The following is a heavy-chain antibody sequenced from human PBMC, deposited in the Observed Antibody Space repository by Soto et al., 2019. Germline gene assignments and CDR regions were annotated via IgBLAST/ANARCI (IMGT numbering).Heavy chain of an antibody. CDR2: IIPILGTA. V-gene: IGHV1-69*13. J-gene: IGHJ6*02. CDR1: GGTFSSYA. CDR3: ARHPPRGYSGSQVPYYYGMDV. Sequence: GAAVKVSCKASGGTFSSYAISWVRQAPGQGLEWRGGIIPILGTANYAQKFQGSVTITADESTDTVYMELSSLRSEDTAVYYCARHPPRGYSGSQVPYYYGMDVWGQGTTVTVSS. D-gene: IGHD5-12*01.